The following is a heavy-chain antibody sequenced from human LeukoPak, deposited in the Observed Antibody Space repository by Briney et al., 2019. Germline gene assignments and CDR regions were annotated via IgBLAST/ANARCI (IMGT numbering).Heavy chain of an antibody. CDR2: IVVGSGNT. CDR1: GFTFTSSA. J-gene: IGHJ6*04. CDR3: AADRIVGATLDV. D-gene: IGHD1-26*01. Sequence: ASVKVSCKASGFTFTSSAMQWVRQARGQRLEWIGWIVVGSGNTNYAQKFQERVTITRDMSTSTAYMELSSLRSEDTAVYYCAADRIVGATLDVWGKGTTVTVSS. V-gene: IGHV1-58*02.